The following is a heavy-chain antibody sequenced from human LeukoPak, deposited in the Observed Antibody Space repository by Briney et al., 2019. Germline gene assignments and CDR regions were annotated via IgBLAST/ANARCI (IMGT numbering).Heavy chain of an antibody. V-gene: IGHV1-18*01. CDR3: ARGGIAVAVPTPFDY. J-gene: IGHJ4*02. CDR2: ISAYNGST. CDR1: GYTFTSYG. Sequence: ASVKVSCKASGYTFTSYGISWVRQAPGQGLEWMGWISAYNGSTNYAQKFQGRVTITADESTSTAYMELSSLRSEDTAVYYCARGGIAVAVPTPFDYWGQGTLVTVSS. D-gene: IGHD6-19*01.